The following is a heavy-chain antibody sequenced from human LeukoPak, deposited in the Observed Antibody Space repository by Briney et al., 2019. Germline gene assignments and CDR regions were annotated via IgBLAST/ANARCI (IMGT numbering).Heavy chain of an antibody. V-gene: IGHV3-7*01. CDR2: IKQDRSEK. J-gene: IGHJ4*02. CDR3: ARFALKTPPTD. Sequence: GGSLRLSCAASGFTFSNYWMSWVRQAPGKGLEWVANIKQDRSEKYYVDSVKGRFTISRDNAKNSLYLQMNSLRAEDTAVYYCARFALKTPPTDWGQGTLVTVSS. CDR1: GFTFSNYW.